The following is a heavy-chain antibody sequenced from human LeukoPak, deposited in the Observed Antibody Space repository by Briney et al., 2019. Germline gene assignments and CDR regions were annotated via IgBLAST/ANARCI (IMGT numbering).Heavy chain of an antibody. V-gene: IGHV4-38-2*02. CDR1: GYSISSGYY. J-gene: IGHJ4*02. CDR3: AREPTYPRDY. D-gene: IGHD2/OR15-2a*01. CDR2: IYHSGST. Sequence: SETLSLTCTVSGYSISSGYYWGWIRQPPGKGLEWIGSIYHSGSTYYNPSLKSRVTISVDTSKNQFSLKLSSVTAADTAVYYCAREPTYPRDYWGQGTLVTVSS.